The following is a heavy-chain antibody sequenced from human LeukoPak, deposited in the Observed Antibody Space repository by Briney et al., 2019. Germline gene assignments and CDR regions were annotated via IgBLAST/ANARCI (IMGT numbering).Heavy chain of an antibody. CDR2: IYYSGST. CDR1: GGSISSYY. CDR3: ARGHITIFDNWFDP. V-gene: IGHV4-59*01. Sequence: SETLSLTCTVSGGSISSYYWSWIRQPPGKGLEWIGYIYYSGSTNYNPSLKSRVTISVDTSKNQFSLKLSSVTAADTAVYYCARGHITIFDNWFDPWGQGTLVTVSS. D-gene: IGHD3-9*01. J-gene: IGHJ5*02.